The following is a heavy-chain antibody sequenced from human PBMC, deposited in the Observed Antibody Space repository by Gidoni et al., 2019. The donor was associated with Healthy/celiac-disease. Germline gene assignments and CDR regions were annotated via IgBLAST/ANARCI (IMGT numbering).Heavy chain of an antibody. V-gene: IGHV3-33*01. J-gene: IGHJ2*01. D-gene: IGHD2-2*01. CDR3: ARTVKGYCSSTSCYESPWYFDL. CDR2: IWYDGSNK. CDR1: GFTFSSYG. Sequence: SCAASGFTFSSYGMHWVRQAPGKGLEWVAVIWYDGSNKYYADSVKGRFTISRDNSKNTLYLQMNSLRAEDTAVYYCARTVKGYCSSTSCYESPWYFDLWGRGTLVTVSS.